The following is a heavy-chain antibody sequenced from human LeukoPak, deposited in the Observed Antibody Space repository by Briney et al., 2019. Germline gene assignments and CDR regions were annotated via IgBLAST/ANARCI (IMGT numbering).Heavy chain of an antibody. D-gene: IGHD3-10*01. CDR3: ARGELLQNYFDY. CDR1: GFTVSSNY. CDR2: IYSGGST. J-gene: IGHJ4*02. V-gene: IGHV3-53*01. Sequence: SGGSLGLSCAAYGFTVSSNYMSWVRQAPGKGLEWVSVIYSGGSTYYADSVKGRFTISRDNSKNTLYLQMNSLRAEDTAVYYCARGELLQNYFDYWGQGTLVTVSS.